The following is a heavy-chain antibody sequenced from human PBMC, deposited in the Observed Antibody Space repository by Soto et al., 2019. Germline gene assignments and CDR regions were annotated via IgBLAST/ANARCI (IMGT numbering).Heavy chain of an antibody. CDR3: ATDPNSSSWPNDY. CDR1: GYTLTELS. Sequence: ASVKVSCKVSGYTLTELSMHWGRQAPGKGLEWMGGFDPEDGETIYAQKFQGRVTMTEDTSTDTAYTELSSLRSEDTAVYYCATDPNSSSWPNDYWAQGTLVTVSS. D-gene: IGHD6-13*01. CDR2: FDPEDGET. V-gene: IGHV1-24*01. J-gene: IGHJ4*02.